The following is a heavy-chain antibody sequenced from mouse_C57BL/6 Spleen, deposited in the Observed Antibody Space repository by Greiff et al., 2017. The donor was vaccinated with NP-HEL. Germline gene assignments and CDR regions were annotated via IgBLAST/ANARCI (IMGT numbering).Heavy chain of an antibody. D-gene: IGHD2-4*01. CDR2: IYPGSGNT. J-gene: IGHJ3*01. CDR3: ARGVYYDLRGFAY. V-gene: IGHV1-76*01. CDR1: GYTFTDYY. Sequence: QVQLKESGAELVRPGASVKLSCKASGYTFTDYYINWVKQRPGQGLEWIARIYPGSGNTYYNEKFKGKATLTAEKSSSTAYMQLSSLTSEDSAVYFCARGVYYDLRGFAYWGQGTLVTVSA.